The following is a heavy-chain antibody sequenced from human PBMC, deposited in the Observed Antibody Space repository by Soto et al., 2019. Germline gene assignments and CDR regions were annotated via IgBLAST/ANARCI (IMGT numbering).Heavy chain of an antibody. CDR3: ARGGSGWYYWFDP. Sequence: SETLSLTCSVSGDSMKTYYWSWIRQPPGKGLEWIGNIYYNGSPNYNPSLKSRVTISIDTSKSQFSLKLSSVTAADTAMYYCARGGSGWYYWFDPRGQGTLVTVSS. CDR1: GDSMKTYY. CDR2: IYYNGSP. V-gene: IGHV4-59*01. J-gene: IGHJ5*02. D-gene: IGHD6-19*01.